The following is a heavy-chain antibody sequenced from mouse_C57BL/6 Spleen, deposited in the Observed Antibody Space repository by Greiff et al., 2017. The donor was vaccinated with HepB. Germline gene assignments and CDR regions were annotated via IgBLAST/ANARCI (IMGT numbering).Heavy chain of an antibody. V-gene: IGHV5-17*01. Sequence: EVQGVESGGGLVKPGGSLKLSCAASGFTFSDYGMHWVRQAPEKGLEWVAYISSGSSTIYYADTVKGRFTISRDNAKNTLFLQMTSLRSEDTAMYYCARNSNYVDYYAMDYWGQGTSVTVSS. D-gene: IGHD2-5*01. CDR3: ARNSNYVDYYAMDY. J-gene: IGHJ4*01. CDR1: GFTFSDYG. CDR2: ISSGSSTI.